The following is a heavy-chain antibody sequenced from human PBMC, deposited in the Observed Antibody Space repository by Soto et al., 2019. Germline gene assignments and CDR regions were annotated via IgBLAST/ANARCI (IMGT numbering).Heavy chain of an antibody. V-gene: IGHV1-69*02. D-gene: IGHD2-2*01. Sequence: QVQLVQSGAEVKKPGSSVKVSCKASGGTFSSYTISWVRQAPGQGLEWMGRIIPILGIANYAQKFQGRVTITADKSTSTAYMELSSLRSEDTAVYYCARSRYCSSISCYLHYYYMDVWGKGTTVTVSS. CDR3: ARSRYCSSISCYLHYYYMDV. CDR2: IIPILGIA. CDR1: GGTFSSYT. J-gene: IGHJ6*03.